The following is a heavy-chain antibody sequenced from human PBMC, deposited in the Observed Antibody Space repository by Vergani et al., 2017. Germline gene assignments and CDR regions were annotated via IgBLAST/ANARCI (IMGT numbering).Heavy chain of an antibody. D-gene: IGHD3-3*01. Sequence: EVQLLESGGGLVQPGGSLRLSCAASGFTFNNYAMSWVRQAPGKGLEWVSTISVSGGSTYYADSVKGRFTISTDNSENTLYLQMNSLRAEDTAVYYCAIANYEFWSGYLPDDYWGQGTLVTVSS. CDR2: ISVSGGST. J-gene: IGHJ4*02. CDR3: AIANYEFWSGYLPDDY. CDR1: GFTFNNYA. V-gene: IGHV3-23*01.